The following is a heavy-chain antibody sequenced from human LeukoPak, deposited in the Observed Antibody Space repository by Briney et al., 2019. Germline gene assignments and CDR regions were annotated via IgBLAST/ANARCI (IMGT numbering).Heavy chain of an antibody. Sequence: ASVKVSCKASGYTFTSYDFNWVRQATGQRPEWMGWMSPNSGDTGYAQKFQNRVTMTRNTSISTAYMELSSLRSDDTAVYYCARGPPNWGYDYWGPGTLVTVSS. CDR3: ARGPPNWGYDY. D-gene: IGHD7-27*01. CDR1: GYTFTSYD. V-gene: IGHV1-8*01. J-gene: IGHJ4*02. CDR2: MSPNSGDT.